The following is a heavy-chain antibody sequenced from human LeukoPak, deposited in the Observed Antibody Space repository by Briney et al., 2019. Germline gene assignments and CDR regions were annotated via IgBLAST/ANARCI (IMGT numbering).Heavy chain of an antibody. J-gene: IGHJ3*02. Sequence: GGSLRVSCAASDFSVSDNYLTWVRQAPGKGLEWVSVIYRSGSINYADSVRGRFTISRDNSKNILYLQMNNLRPEDTAVYYCASTTVTRLERGALDIWGQGTMVTVS. CDR3: ASTTVTRLERGALDI. D-gene: IGHD4-17*01. V-gene: IGHV3-53*01. CDR2: IYRSGSI. CDR1: DFSVSDNY.